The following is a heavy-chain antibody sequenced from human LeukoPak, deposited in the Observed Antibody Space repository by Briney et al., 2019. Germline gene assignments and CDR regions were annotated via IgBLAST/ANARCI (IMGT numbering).Heavy chain of an antibody. V-gene: IGHV3-30*02. Sequence: GGSLRLSCAVPDFIFRRYGMHWVRQAPGKGLQWVSFVQYDGSGTQYADFVQGRFTIYRDNSESTLYLQMNSLRAEDTAMYFCAKGPNYFDSWGQGTLVTVSS. CDR3: AKGPNYFDS. CDR1: DFIFRRYG. CDR2: VQYDGSGT. J-gene: IGHJ4*02.